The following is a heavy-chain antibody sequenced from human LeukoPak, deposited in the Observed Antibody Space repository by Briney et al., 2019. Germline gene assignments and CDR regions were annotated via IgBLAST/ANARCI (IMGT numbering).Heavy chain of an antibody. V-gene: IGHV3-23*01. CDR3: AKDRSCTNDICHGDFDY. CDR1: GFTFSSYA. J-gene: IGHJ4*02. D-gene: IGHD2-8*01. Sequence: PGGSLRLSCAASGFTFSSYAVSWVRQAPAKGLEWVSSISGSGGSTYSADSVKGRFTISRDNSKNTLYLQMNSLRAEDTALYYCAKDRSCTNDICHGDFDYWGQGTLVTVSS. CDR2: ISGSGGST.